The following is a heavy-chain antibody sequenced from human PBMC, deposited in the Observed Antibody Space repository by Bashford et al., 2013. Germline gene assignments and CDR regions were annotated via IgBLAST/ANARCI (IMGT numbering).Heavy chain of an antibody. D-gene: IGHD2-2*01. CDR2: ISSSGSLI. V-gene: IGHV3-48*02. Sequence: VRQAPGKGLEWVSYISSSGSLIYYADSVKGRFIISRDNAKNSLSLQMNSLRDEDTAVYYCAREDTRDPDLDYWGQGTLVTVSS. CDR3: AREDTRDPDLDY. J-gene: IGHJ4*02.